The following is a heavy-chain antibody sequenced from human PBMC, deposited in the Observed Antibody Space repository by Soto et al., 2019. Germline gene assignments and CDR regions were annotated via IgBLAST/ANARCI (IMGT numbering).Heavy chain of an antibody. V-gene: IGHV4-38-2*01. D-gene: IGHD6-6*01. J-gene: IGHJ6*02. CDR3: ARVLAARPSADYYYYYGMDV. CDR1: GYSISSGYY. Sequence: PSETLSLTCAVSGYSISSGYYWGWIRQPPGKGLEWIGSIYHSGSTYYNPSLKSRVTISVDTSKNQFSLKLSSVTAADTAVYYCARVLAARPSADYYYYYGMDVWGRGTTVTVSS. CDR2: IYHSGST.